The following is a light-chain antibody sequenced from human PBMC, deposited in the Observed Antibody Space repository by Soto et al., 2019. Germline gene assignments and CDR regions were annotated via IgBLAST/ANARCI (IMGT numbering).Light chain of an antibody. CDR1: QSVLYSSNNKNY. CDR2: WAS. V-gene: IGKV4-1*01. CDR3: QQFYVTPLT. J-gene: IGKJ4*01. Sequence: DIVMTQSPDSLGVSLGERATINCKSSQSVLYSSNNKNYLAWYQQKPGQSPKLLIYWASTRESGVPDRFSGSGSGTDFTLTISSLQAEDVAVYYCQQFYVTPLTFGGGTQVEIK.